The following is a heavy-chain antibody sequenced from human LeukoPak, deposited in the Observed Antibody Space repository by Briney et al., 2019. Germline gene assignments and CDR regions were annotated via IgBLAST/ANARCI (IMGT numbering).Heavy chain of an antibody. Sequence: QPGGSLRLSCAASGFTFSSYWMHWVRQAPGKGLVWVSRIKSDGSSTRFADSVKGRFTISRDNAKNTLWLQMNSLRAEDTAVYYCATDLDDGGYSHFDFWGQGTLVTVSS. CDR3: ATDLDDGGYSHFDF. D-gene: IGHD4-23*01. CDR2: IKSDGSST. V-gene: IGHV3-74*01. J-gene: IGHJ4*02. CDR1: GFTFSSYW.